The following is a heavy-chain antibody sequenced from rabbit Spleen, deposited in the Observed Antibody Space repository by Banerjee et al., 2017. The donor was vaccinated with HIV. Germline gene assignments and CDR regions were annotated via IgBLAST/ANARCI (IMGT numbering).Heavy chain of an antibody. V-gene: IGHV1S40*01. Sequence: QSLEESGGDLVKPGASLTLTCIASGVSFSGDSYMCWVRQAPGKGLEWIACIDSGSSGFTYFASWAKGRFTISKTSSTTVTLQMTSLTAADTATYFCARSATNTATAFQLWGPGTLVTVS. D-gene: IGHD7-1*01. J-gene: IGHJ4*01. CDR1: GVSFSGDSY. CDR3: ARSATNTATAFQL. CDR2: IDSGSSGFT.